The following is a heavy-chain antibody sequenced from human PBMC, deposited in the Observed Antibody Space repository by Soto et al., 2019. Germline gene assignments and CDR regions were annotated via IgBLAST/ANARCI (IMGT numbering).Heavy chain of an antibody. D-gene: IGHD6-13*01. V-gene: IGHV3-30*03. J-gene: IGHJ4*02. CDR1: GFTFSSYG. Sequence: QVQLVESGGGVVQPGRSLRLSCAASGFTFSSYGMHWVRQAPGKGLEWVAVILYDGSNKYYADSVKGRFTISRDNSKNTLYLQMNSLRAEDTAVYYCVKQLLVLMFGDYWGQGTLVTVSS. CDR3: VKQLLVLMFGDY. CDR2: ILYDGSNK.